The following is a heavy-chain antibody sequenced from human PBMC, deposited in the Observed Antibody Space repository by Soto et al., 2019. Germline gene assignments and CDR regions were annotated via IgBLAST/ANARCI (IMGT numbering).Heavy chain of an antibody. CDR2: ISGTGGST. Sequence: GGSLRLSCAASGFTFSSYAITWVRQAPGKGLEWVSTISGTGGSTYYADSVKGRFTISRDNSKNTLYLQMNSLRVEDTAVYYCAKDRLGGNFDYWGQGTQVTVSS. J-gene: IGHJ4*02. CDR3: AKDRLGGNFDY. V-gene: IGHV3-23*01. CDR1: GFTFSSYA.